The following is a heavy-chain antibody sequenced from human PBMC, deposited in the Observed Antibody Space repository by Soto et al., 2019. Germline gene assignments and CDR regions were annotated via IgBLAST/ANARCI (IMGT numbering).Heavy chain of an antibody. V-gene: IGHV1-18*04. D-gene: IGHD6-19*01. CDR1: GYTFTSYG. J-gene: IGHJ5*02. Sequence: ASVKVSCKASGYTFTSYGISWVRQAPGQGLEWMGWISAYNGNTNYAQKLQGRVTMTTDTSTSTAYMELRSLRSDDTAVYYCARDPRKGVAVAGNDNWFDPWGQGTLVTVSS. CDR3: ARDPRKGVAVAGNDNWFDP. CDR2: ISAYNGNT.